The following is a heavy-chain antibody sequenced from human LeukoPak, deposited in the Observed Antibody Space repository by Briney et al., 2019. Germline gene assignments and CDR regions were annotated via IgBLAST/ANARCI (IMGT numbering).Heavy chain of an antibody. Sequence: SVKVSCKASGGTFSSYAISWVRQAPGQGLEWMGGIIPIFGTANYAQKFQGRVTITADKSTSTAYMELSSLRSEDTAVYYCARARGYCSDGSCYYYFDYWGQGTLVTVSS. CDR1: GGTFSSYA. V-gene: IGHV1-69*06. D-gene: IGHD2-15*01. CDR3: ARARGYCSDGSCYYYFDY. J-gene: IGHJ4*02. CDR2: IIPIFGTA.